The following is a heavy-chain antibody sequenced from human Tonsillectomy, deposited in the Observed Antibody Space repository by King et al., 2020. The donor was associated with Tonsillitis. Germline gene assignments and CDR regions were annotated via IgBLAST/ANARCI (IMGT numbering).Heavy chain of an antibody. CDR1: GGTFSSYA. CDR2: IIPIFGTA. CDR3: ASLPLPTQQLVRDY. V-gene: IGHV1-69*01. D-gene: IGHD6-13*01. J-gene: IGHJ4*02. Sequence: QLVQSGAEVKKPGSSVKVSCKASGGTFSSYAISWVRQAPGQGLEWMGGIIPIFGTANYAQKFQGRVTITADESTSTAYMGLSSLRSEDTAVYYCASLPLPTQQLVRDYWGQGTLVTVSS.